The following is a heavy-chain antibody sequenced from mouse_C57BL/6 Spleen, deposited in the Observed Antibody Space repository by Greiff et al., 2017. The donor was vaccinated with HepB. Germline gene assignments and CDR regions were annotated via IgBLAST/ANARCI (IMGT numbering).Heavy chain of an antibody. CDR1: GYSITSGYY. V-gene: IGHV3-6*01. CDR2: ISYDGSN. Sequence: EVKLEESGPGLVKPSQSLSLTCSVTGYSITSGYYWNWIRQFPGNKLEWMGYISYDGSNNYNPSLKNRISITRDTSKNQFFLKLNSVTTEDTATYYRARALFFDYWGQGTTLTVSS. CDR3: ARALFFDY. J-gene: IGHJ2*01.